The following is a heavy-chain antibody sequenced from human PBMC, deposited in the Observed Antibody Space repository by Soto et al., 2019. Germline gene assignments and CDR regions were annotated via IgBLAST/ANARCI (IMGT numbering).Heavy chain of an antibody. CDR1: GFTVSSNY. Sequence: EVQLVETGGGLIQPGGSLRLSCAASGFTVSSNYMSWVRQAPGKGLEWVSVIYSGGSTYYADSVKGRFTISRDNSKNTLYLQMNSLRAEDTAVYYCAREGRTGRYGMDVGGQGTTVTVSS. V-gene: IGHV3-53*02. D-gene: IGHD2-15*01. CDR3: AREGRTGRYGMDV. CDR2: IYSGGST. J-gene: IGHJ6*02.